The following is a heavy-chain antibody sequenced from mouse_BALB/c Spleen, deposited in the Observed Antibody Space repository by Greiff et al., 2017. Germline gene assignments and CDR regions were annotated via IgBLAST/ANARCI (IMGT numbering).Heavy chain of an antibody. D-gene: IGHD2-1*01. V-gene: IGHV2-9*02. CDR2: IWAGGST. CDR1: GFSLTSYG. J-gene: IGHJ4*01. Sequence: QVQLKESGPGLVAPSQSLSITCTVSGFSLTSYGVHWVRQPPGKGLEWLGVIWAGGSTNYNSALMSRLSISKDNSKSQVFLKMNSLQTDDTAMYYCATPIYYGPPYAMDYWGQGTSVTVSS. CDR3: ATPIYYGPPYAMDY.